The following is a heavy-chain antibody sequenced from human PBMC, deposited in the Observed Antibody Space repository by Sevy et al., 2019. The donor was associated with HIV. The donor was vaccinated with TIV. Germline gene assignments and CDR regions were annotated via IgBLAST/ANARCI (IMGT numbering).Heavy chain of an antibody. CDR2: IQEDGSDK. CDR1: GFTFSNYW. Sequence: GGSLRLSCAASGFTFSNYWMSWVRQAPGKGLEWVANIQEDGSDKYYVDSVKGRLTISRENAKNSLYLQMNSLRAEDTAVYYCATDPFSVTTSNDYMDVWGKGTTVTVSS. J-gene: IGHJ6*03. CDR3: ATDPFSVTTSNDYMDV. D-gene: IGHD4-17*01. V-gene: IGHV3-7*01.